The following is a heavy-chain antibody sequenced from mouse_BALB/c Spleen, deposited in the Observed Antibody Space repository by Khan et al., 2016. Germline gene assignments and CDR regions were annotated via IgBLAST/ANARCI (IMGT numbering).Heavy chain of an antibody. CDR3: ASNDAMDD. CDR1: GFSFTSHG. Sequence: QVQLKQSGPGLVAPSQSLSITCTVSGFSFTSHGVHWVRQPPGKGLEWLGVIWAGGSTNYNLALMSRLSISKDNSKSQVFLKMNSLQTDDRAMYYCASNDAMDDWGQGTSVTVSS. J-gene: IGHJ4*01. V-gene: IGHV2-9*02. CDR2: IWAGGST.